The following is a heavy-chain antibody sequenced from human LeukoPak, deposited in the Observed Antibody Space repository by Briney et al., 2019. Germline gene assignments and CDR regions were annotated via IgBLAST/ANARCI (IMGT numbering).Heavy chain of an antibody. CDR2: ISAYNGNT. CDR3: ARVSGILLAAVDY. J-gene: IGHJ4*02. D-gene: IGHD6-13*01. V-gene: IGHV1-18*01. CDR1: GYTFTRYG. Sequence: ASVNVSCKASGYTFTRYGIIWVRPAAGQELAWMGWISAYNGNTNYAQKLQGRVTMTTDTSTSTAYMELRSLRSDDTAVYYCARVSGILLAAVDYWGQGTLVTVSS.